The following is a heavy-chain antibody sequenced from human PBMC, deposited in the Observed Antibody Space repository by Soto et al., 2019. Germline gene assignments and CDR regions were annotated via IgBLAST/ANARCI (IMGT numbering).Heavy chain of an antibody. CDR1: GFTFSSYS. J-gene: IGHJ4*02. CDR2: ISSSSSTI. CDR3: ARESGEPTFGVVTLTFDY. V-gene: IGHV3-48*01. Sequence: GGSLRLSCAASGFTFSSYSMNWVRQAPGKGLEWVSSISSSSSTIYYADSVKGRFTISRDKAKNSLYLQMNSLRAEDTAVYYCARESGEPTFGVVTLTFDYWGQGTLVTVSS. D-gene: IGHD3-3*01.